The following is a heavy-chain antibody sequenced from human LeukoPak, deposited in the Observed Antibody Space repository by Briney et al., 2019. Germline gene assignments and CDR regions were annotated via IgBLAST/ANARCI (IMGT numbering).Heavy chain of an antibody. CDR3: ARHQGGVVVVAATADY. D-gene: IGHD2-15*01. CDR2: IDPSDSYT. J-gene: IGHJ4*02. CDR1: GYSFTSYW. Sequence: GESLKISCKGSGYSFTSYWISWVRQMPGKGLEWMGRIDPSDSYTNYSPSFQGHVTISADKSISTAYLQWSSLKASEPAMYYCARHQGGVVVVAATADYWGQGTLVTVSS. V-gene: IGHV5-10-1*01.